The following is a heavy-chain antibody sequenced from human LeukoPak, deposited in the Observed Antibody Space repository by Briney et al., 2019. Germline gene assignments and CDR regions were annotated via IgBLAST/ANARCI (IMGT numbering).Heavy chain of an antibody. CDR2: IWYDGSNK. CDR1: GFTFSSYG. D-gene: IGHD2-15*01. Sequence: GGSLRLSCAASGFTFSSYGMHWVRQAPGKGLEWVAVIWYDGSNKYYADSVKGRFTISRDNSKNTLYLQMNSLRAEDTAVYYCARDEPKIYCSGGSCYPHYYGMDVWGQGTTVTVSS. V-gene: IGHV3-33*01. J-gene: IGHJ6*02. CDR3: ARDEPKIYCSGGSCYPHYYGMDV.